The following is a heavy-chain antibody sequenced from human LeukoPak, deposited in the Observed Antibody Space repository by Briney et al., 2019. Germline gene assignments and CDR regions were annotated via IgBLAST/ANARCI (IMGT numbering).Heavy chain of an antibody. CDR3: ARAPSSYESGNGYPNLGWLDP. Sequence: SETLSLTCKVSGYPIGLDYYWVWTRQAPGRGLQWIGGFHRGRIQYNSALKSRVTISIDSSKNQFSLRMWPVTAADTAFYFCARAPSSYESGNGYPNLGWLDPWGQGALVTVSS. CDR1: GYPIGLDYY. J-gene: IGHJ5*02. CDR2: FHRGRI. D-gene: IGHD5-24*01. V-gene: IGHV4-38-2*02.